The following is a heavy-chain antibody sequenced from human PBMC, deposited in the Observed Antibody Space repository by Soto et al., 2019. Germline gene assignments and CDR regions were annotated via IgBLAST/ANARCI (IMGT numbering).Heavy chain of an antibody. V-gene: IGHV3-30-3*01. CDR2: ISYDGSNK. D-gene: IGHD1-26*01. CDR1: GFTFSSYA. J-gene: IGHJ6*01. Sequence: GGSLRLSCAASGFTFSSYAMHWLRQAPGKGLEWVAVISYDGSNKYYADSVKGRFTISRDNSKNTLYLQMNSLRAEDTAVYYCARDLIVGATHYGMDVWGHGTTVTVS. CDR3: ARDLIVGATHYGMDV.